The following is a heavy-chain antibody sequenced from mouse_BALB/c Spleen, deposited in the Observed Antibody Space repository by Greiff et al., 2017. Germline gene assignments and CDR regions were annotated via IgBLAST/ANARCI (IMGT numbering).Heavy chain of an antibody. V-gene: IGHV7-3*02. Sequence: EVKLMESGGGLVQPGGPLRLSCATSGFTFTDYYMSWVRQPPGKALEWLGFIRNKANGYTTEYSASVKGRFTISRDNSQSILYLQMNTLRAEDSATYYCARELLDYWGQGTTLTVSS. CDR2: IRNKANGYTT. J-gene: IGHJ2*01. CDR1: GFTFTDYY. CDR3: ARELLDY.